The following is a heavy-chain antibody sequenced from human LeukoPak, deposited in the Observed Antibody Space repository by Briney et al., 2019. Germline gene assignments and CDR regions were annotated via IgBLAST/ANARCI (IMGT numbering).Heavy chain of an antibody. V-gene: IGHV7-4-1*02. D-gene: IGHD6-13*01. CDR3: ARGRAGGGTSWYSDS. J-gene: IGHJ4*02. Sequence: ASVKVSCKASGYTFATYAMNWVRQAPGQGLEWVGCITTNTGNPIYAQGFTGRFVFSLDTSVSTAHLQISGLKTEDTAVYYCARGRAGGGTSWYSDSWGQGTLVTVSS. CDR2: ITTNTGNP. CDR1: GYTFATYA.